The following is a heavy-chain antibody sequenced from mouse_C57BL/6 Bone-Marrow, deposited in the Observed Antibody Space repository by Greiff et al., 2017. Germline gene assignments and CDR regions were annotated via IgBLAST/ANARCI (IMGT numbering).Heavy chain of an antibody. CDR1: GYTFTSYW. V-gene: IGHV1-53*01. Sequence: VQLQQPGTELVKPGASVKLSCKASGYTFTSYWMHWVKQRPGQGLEWIGNINPSNGGTNYNEKFKSKATLTVDKSSSTAYMLLSSLTSEDSAVYFCARDYGSSLYFDYWGQGTTLTVSS. CDR2: INPSNGGT. D-gene: IGHD1-1*01. J-gene: IGHJ2*01. CDR3: ARDYGSSLYFDY.